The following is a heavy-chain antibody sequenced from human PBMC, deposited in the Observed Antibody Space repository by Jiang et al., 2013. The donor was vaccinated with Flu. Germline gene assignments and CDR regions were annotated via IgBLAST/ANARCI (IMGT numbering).Heavy chain of an antibody. D-gene: IGHD3-10*01. CDR2: ISGSGGST. CDR1: GFTFSNAW. CDR3: AKRHRPRKFGYYYGMDV. V-gene: IGHV3-23*01. J-gene: IGHJ6*02. Sequence: LSCAASGFTFSNAWMSWVRQAPGKGLEWVSAISGSGGSTYYADSVKGRFTISRDNSKNTLYLQMNSLRAEDTAVYYCAKRHRPRKFGYYYGMDVWGQGTTVTVSS.